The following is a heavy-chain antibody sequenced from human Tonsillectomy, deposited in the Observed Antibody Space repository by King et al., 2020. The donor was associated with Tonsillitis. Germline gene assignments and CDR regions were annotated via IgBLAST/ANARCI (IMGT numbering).Heavy chain of an antibody. V-gene: IGHV4-34*01. J-gene: IGHJ3*02. Sequence: VQLQQWGAGLLKPSETLSLTCAVYGGSFSGYYWSWIRQPPGKGLEWIGEINHSGSTNYNPALKSRVTISVDTSKNQFSLKLSSVTAADTAVYYWARDSSGYFESFDIWGQGTMVTVSS. CDR1: GGSFSGYY. CDR2: INHSGST. D-gene: IGHD3-22*01. CDR3: ARDSSGYFESFDI.